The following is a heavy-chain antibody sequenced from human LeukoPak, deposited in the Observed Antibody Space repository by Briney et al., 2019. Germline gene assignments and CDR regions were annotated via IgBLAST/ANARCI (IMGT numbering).Heavy chain of an antibody. CDR1: GFTFSSYG. J-gene: IGHJ4*02. CDR3: AKEHTVAGPYFDY. Sequence: GRSLRLSCAASGFTFSSYGMHWVRQAPGKGLEWVAVISYDGSNKNYADSVKGRFTISRDNSKNTLYLQMNSLRAEDTAVYYCAKEHTVAGPYFDYWGQGTLVTVSS. D-gene: IGHD6-19*01. CDR2: ISYDGSNK. V-gene: IGHV3-30*18.